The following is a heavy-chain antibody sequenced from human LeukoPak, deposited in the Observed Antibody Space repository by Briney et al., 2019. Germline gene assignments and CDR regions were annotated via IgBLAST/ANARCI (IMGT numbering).Heavy chain of an antibody. D-gene: IGHD4-4*01. J-gene: IGHJ4*02. V-gene: IGHV3-23*01. Sequence: GGPLRLSCAASGFTFSDYYMSWVRQAPGKGLEWVSAISGSGGSTYYADSVKGRFTISRDNSKNTLYLQMNSLRAEDTAVYYCAKDRWGNSYYFDYWGQGTLVTVSS. CDR1: GFTFSDYY. CDR2: ISGSGGST. CDR3: AKDRWGNSYYFDY.